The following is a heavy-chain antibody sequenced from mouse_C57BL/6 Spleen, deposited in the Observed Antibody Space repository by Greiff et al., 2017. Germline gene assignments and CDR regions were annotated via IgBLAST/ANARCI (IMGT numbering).Heavy chain of an antibody. CDR3: ARGGNYDWYFDV. Sequence: QVQLQQSGPGLVQPSQSLSITCTVSGFSLTSYGVHWVRPSPGKGLEWLGVIWSGGSTDYTAAFISRLSISKDNSKSQVFFKMNSLQADDTAIYYCARGGNYDWYFDVWGTGTTVTVSS. CDR2: IWSGGST. J-gene: IGHJ1*03. D-gene: IGHD2-1*01. V-gene: IGHV2-2*01. CDR1: GFSLTSYG.